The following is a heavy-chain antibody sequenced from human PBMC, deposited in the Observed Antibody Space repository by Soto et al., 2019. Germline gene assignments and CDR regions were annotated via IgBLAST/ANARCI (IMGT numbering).Heavy chain of an antibody. Sequence: QVQLVQSGAEVKKPGSSLKVSCETSGGTSTIYTITWVRQAPGQGLQWMGRIVPTLRLTNYAQDFQGRLTLTADTPTSTAHRELSSLTSEDTAVYYWATEKYGAGRVGVDTWGQGTPVTVSS. CDR1: GGTSTIYT. D-gene: IGHD1-26*01. CDR3: ATEKYGAGRVGVDT. CDR2: IVPTLRLT. V-gene: IGHV1-69*08. J-gene: IGHJ5*02.